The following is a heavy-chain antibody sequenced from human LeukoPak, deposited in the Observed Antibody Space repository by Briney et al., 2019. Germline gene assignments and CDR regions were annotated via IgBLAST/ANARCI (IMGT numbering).Heavy chain of an antibody. Sequence: ASVKVSCTASGYTSTSYDINWVRQATGQGLEWMGWMNPNSGNTGYAQKFQGRVTMTRNTSISTAYMELSSLRSKDTAVYYCARMSGGRIRWFDPWGQGTLVTVSS. J-gene: IGHJ5*02. CDR3: ARMSGGRIRWFDP. CDR2: MNPNSGNT. D-gene: IGHD2-15*01. CDR1: GYTSTSYD. V-gene: IGHV1-8*01.